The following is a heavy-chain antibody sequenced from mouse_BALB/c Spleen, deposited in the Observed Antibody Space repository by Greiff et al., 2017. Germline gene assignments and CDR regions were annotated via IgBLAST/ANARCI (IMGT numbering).Heavy chain of an antibody. Sequence: EVQLVESGGGLVKPGGSLKLSCAASGFTFSSYTMSWVRQTPEKRLEWVATISSGGSYTYYPDSVKGRFTISRDNAKNTLYLQMSSLKSEDTAMYYCTREGYVSYGFAYWGQGTLVTVSA. CDR3: TREGYVSYGFAY. D-gene: IGHD2-10*02. V-gene: IGHV5-6-4*01. J-gene: IGHJ3*01. CDR1: GFTFSSYT. CDR2: ISSGGSYT.